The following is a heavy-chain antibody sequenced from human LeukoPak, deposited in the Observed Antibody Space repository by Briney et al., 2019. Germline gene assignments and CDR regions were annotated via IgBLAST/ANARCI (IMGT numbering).Heavy chain of an antibody. J-gene: IGHJ4*02. CDR3: AKDSYSKGDF. D-gene: IGHD6-13*01. CDR2: IKNDGAVK. Sequence: GGSLRLSCAASAFTFSSYWMTWVRQAPGKGLEWVANIKNDGAVKNYVDSVKGRFTISRDNAKNSLYLQMNSLRAEDTAVYYCAKDSYSKGDFWGQGVLVTVSS. V-gene: IGHV3-7*01. CDR1: AFTFSSYW.